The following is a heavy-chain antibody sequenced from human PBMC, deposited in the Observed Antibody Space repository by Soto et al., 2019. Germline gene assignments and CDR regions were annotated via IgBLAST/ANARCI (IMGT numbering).Heavy chain of an antibody. J-gene: IGHJ6*03. CDR2: INHSGST. V-gene: IGHV4-34*01. D-gene: IGHD1-1*01. CDR3: ARGLGEPGTTGGQRAYYYYMDV. CDR1: GGSFSGYY. Sequence: SETLSLTCAVYGGSFSGYYWSWIRQPPGKGLEWIGEINHSGSTNYNPSLKSRVTISVDTSKNQFSLKLSSVTAADTAVYYCARGLGEPGTTGGQRAYYYYMDVWGKGTTVTVSS.